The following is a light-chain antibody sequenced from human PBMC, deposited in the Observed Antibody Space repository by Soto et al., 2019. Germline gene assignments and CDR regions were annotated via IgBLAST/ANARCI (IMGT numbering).Light chain of an antibody. Sequence: VLTQPPSVSGAPGQRVIISCTGSSSNIGAGRDVHWYRQFPGEAPKFLISDSNHRPSGVPDRFSVSKSGASASLAITGLRAEDEGDYFCQSYGTSLSGLYVFGTGTKV. CDR2: DSN. CDR1: SSNIGAGRD. CDR3: QSYGTSLSGLYV. V-gene: IGLV1-40*01. J-gene: IGLJ1*01.